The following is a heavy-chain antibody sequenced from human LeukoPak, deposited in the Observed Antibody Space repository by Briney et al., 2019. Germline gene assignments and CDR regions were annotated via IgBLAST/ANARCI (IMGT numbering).Heavy chain of an antibody. CDR2: IRYDGNNK. J-gene: IGHJ4*02. D-gene: IGHD6-19*01. Sequence: GGSLRLSCAASGFTFSSYVMHWVRQAPGKGLEWVAVIRYDGNNKYYADSVKGRFTISRDNSKNMLYLQMNSLGTEDTAVYYCAKDRWGAVASFDYWGQGTLVTVSS. CDR3: AKDRWGAVASFDY. V-gene: IGHV3-30*02. CDR1: GFTFSSYV.